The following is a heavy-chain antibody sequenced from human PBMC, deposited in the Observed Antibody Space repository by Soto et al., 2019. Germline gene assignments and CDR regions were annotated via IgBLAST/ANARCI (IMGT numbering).Heavy chain of an antibody. D-gene: IGHD3-10*01. Sequence: PGESLRLSCAASGFTFSAHSVHWVRQAPGKGLEWVAAIWYDASNRYYADSVKGRFTISRDNSKNTLYLQMNSLRAEDTAVYYCARGKGLLWPTTLIFDYWGQGTLVTVSS. V-gene: IGHV3-33*08. CDR1: GFTFSAHS. J-gene: IGHJ4*02. CDR2: IWYDASNR. CDR3: ARGKGLLWPTTLIFDY.